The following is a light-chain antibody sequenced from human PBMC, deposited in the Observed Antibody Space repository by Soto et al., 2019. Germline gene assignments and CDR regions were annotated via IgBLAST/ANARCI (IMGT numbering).Light chain of an antibody. Sequence: IVLTQSPATLSVSPGDRATLFCRASQSVSSNLAWYQQTPGQAPRLLIYDASTRATGIPARFSGSGSGIEFTLTISSLQSEDFAVYYCQQYNNGPIFTFGPWTKVDIK. CDR2: DAS. CDR3: QQYNNGPIFT. V-gene: IGKV3-15*01. CDR1: QSVSSN. J-gene: IGKJ3*01.